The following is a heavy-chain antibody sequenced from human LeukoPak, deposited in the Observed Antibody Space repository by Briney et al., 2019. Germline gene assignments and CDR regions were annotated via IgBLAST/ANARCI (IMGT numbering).Heavy chain of an antibody. CDR1: GYTFTSYY. CDR2: INPSGGST. Sequence: ASVKVSCKTSGYTFTSYYMHWVRQAPGQGLEWMGIINPSGGSTSYAQKFQGRVTMTRDMSTSTVYMELSSLRSEDTAVYYCARDLDGYNPFDYWGQGTLVTVSS. D-gene: IGHD5-24*01. V-gene: IGHV1-46*01. CDR3: ARDLDGYNPFDY. J-gene: IGHJ4*02.